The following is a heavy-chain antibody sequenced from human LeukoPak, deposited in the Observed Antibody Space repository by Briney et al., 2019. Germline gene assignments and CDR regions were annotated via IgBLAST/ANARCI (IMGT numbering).Heavy chain of an antibody. Sequence: GGSLRLSCAASGFTVSSNHMSWVRQAPGKGLEWVSVIYSGGSTYYADSVKGRFTISRDNSKNTLYLQMNSLRAEDTAVYYCARDLSFPDAFDIWGQGTMVTVSS. CDR1: GFTVSSNH. V-gene: IGHV3-66*01. CDR3: ARDLSFPDAFDI. CDR2: IYSGGST. J-gene: IGHJ3*02.